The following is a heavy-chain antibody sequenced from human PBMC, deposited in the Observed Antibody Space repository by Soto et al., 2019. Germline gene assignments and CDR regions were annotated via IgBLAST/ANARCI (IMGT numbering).Heavy chain of an antibody. J-gene: IGHJ4*02. CDR1: GFTFSSYS. D-gene: IGHD3-22*01. CDR3: AKGLGSMIVVSAH. V-gene: IGHV3-21*01. Sequence: GGSLRLSCAASGFTFSSYSMNWVRQAPGKGLEWVSSISSSSSYIYYADSVKGRFTISRDNAKNSLYLQMNSLRAEDTAVYYCAKGLGSMIVVSAHWGQGTLVTVSS. CDR2: ISSSSSYI.